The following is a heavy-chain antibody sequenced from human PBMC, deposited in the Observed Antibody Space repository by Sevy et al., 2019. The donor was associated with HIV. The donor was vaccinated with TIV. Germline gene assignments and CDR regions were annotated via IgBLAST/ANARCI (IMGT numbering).Heavy chain of an antibody. CDR3: ARAEEDADYPSYYFYGMDV. V-gene: IGHV3-11*01. CDR2: ISTSGTTI. J-gene: IGHJ6*02. CDR1: GFIFSNYY. Sequence: GGSLRLSCAASGFIFSNYYMSWIRQAPGKGLEWVSYISTSGTTIFYADSVKGRFTISRDNAKNSLYLQVNILRAEDTAVYFCARAEEDADYPSYYFYGMDVWGQGTTVTVSS. D-gene: IGHD4-17*01.